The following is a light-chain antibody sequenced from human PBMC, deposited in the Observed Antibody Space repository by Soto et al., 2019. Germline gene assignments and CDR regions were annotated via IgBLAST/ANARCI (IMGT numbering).Light chain of an antibody. CDR1: DIEDKG. CDR3: CSLTTSHTYV. CDR2: DDS. V-gene: IGLV3-21*02. J-gene: IGLJ1*01. Sequence: SYILTQPPSVSVAPGQTATITCGGDDIEDKGVQWYQQRPGQAPLLVIYDDSDRPSGIPERYSGSNSGNTAALIISRVEAGDEADYYCCSLTTSHTYVFGSGTKLTVL.